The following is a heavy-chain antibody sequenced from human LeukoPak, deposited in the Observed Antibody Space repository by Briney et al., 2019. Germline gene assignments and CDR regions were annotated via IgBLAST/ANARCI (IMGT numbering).Heavy chain of an antibody. CDR1: AGSISSYY. Sequence: SETLSLTCTVSAGSISSYYWSWIRQPPGKGLEWIGYIYYSGSTNSNPSLKSRVTISVDTSKNQFSLNLSSVTAADTAVYYCARLANYDFWRGPYPHDAFDIWGQGTMVTVPS. CDR2: IYYSGST. D-gene: IGHD3-3*01. CDR3: ARLANYDFWRGPYPHDAFDI. J-gene: IGHJ3*02. V-gene: IGHV4-59*08.